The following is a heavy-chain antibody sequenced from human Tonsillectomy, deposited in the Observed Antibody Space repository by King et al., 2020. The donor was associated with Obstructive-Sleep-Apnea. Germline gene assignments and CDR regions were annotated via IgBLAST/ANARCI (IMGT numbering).Heavy chain of an antibody. D-gene: IGHD3-22*01. Sequence: VQLVESGGGLVKPGGSLRLSCAASGFTFSSYSMNWVRQAPGKGLEWVSSITSSSNYIYYADSVKGRFTISRDNAKNSLYLQMNSLRAEDTAVYYCARRDNYYDSNWGQGTLVTVSS. CDR1: GFTFSSYS. J-gene: IGHJ4*02. CDR3: ARRDNYYDSN. CDR2: ITSSSNYI. V-gene: IGHV3-21*01.